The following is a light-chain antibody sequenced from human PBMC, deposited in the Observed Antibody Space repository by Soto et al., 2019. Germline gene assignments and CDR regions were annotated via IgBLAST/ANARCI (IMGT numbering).Light chain of an antibody. CDR2: DNT. J-gene: IGLJ2*01. V-gene: IGLV1-51*01. CDR1: SSNIENNY. CDR3: GAWDSSLSAVI. Sequence: QSVLTQPPSVSAAPGQMLTISCSGSSSNIENNYVSWYRQLPGTAPKLLIYDNTKRPSGIPDRFSGSKSGTSATLGITGLQTGDEADYYCGAWDSSLSAVIFGGGTKVTVL.